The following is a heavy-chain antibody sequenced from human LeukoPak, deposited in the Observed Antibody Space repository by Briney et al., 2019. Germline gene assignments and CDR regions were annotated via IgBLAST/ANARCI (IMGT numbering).Heavy chain of an antibody. D-gene: IGHD3-22*01. Sequence: SETLSLTCAVYGGFFSGYYWSWIRQPPGKGLEGIGEMNHSGSTNYNPSLKSRFTISVDTSNNQFSLKLSSVTAADTAVYYCARDWGRKAYYYDSSGYYFDYWGQGTLVTVSS. J-gene: IGHJ4*02. CDR1: GGFFSGYY. CDR3: ARDWGRKAYYYDSSGYYFDY. V-gene: IGHV4-34*01. CDR2: MNHSGST.